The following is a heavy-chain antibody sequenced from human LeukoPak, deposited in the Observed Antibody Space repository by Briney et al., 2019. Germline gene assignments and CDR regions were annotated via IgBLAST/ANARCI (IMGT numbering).Heavy chain of an antibody. Sequence: PSETLSLTCAVYGGSFSGHYWSWIRQPPGKGLEWIGEINHSGSTNYNPSLKSRVTTSVDTSKNQLSLELTSVTAADTAVYYCARGRTSNWFDPWGQGTLVTVSS. V-gene: IGHV4-34*01. CDR3: ARGRTSNWFDP. J-gene: IGHJ5*02. D-gene: IGHD1-14*01. CDR1: GGSFSGHY. CDR2: INHSGST.